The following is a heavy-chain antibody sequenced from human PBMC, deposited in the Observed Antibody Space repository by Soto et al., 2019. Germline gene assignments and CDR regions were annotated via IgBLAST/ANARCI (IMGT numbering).Heavy chain of an antibody. CDR1: GGSFSGYY. D-gene: IGHD3-16*02. CDR3: ARGLGSIANGFDP. J-gene: IGHJ5*02. CDR2: INHSGST. V-gene: IGHV4-34*01. Sequence: PSETLSLTCAVYGGSFSGYYWSWIRQPPGKGLEWIGEINHSGSTNYNPSLKSRVTISVDTSKNQFSLKLSSVTAADTAVYYCARGLGSIANGFDPWGQGTLVTVSS.